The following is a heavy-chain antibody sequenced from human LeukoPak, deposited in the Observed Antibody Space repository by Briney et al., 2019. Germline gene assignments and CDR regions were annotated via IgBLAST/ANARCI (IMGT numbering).Heavy chain of an antibody. Sequence: ASVKVSCKASGYTFTSYGISWVRQAPGQGLEWMGGIIPIFGTANYAQKLQGRVTMTTDTSTSTAYMELRSLRSDDTAVYYCARDLLGYYYDSSGYFYWGQGTLVTVSS. CDR1: GYTFTSYG. J-gene: IGHJ4*02. CDR3: ARDLLGYYYDSSGYFY. D-gene: IGHD3-22*01. CDR2: IIPIFGTA. V-gene: IGHV1-18*01.